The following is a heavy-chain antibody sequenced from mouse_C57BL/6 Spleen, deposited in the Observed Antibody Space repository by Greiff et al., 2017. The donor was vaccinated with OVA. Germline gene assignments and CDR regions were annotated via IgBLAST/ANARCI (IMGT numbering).Heavy chain of an antibody. CDR2: IDPEDGDT. J-gene: IGHJ1*03. CDR1: GFNIKDYY. D-gene: IGHD2-3*01. Sequence: VQLQQSGAELVRPGASVKLSCTASGFNIKDYYMHWVKQRPEQGLEWIGRIDPEDGDTEYAPKFQGKATMTADTSSNTAYLQLSSLTSEDTAVYYCTYGDYGYYFRYFDVWGTGTTVTVSS. CDR3: TYGDYGYYFRYFDV. V-gene: IGHV14-1*01.